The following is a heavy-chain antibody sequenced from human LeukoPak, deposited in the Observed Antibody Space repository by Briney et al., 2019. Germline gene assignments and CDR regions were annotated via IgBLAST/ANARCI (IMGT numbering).Heavy chain of an antibody. D-gene: IGHD1-20*01. Sequence: HPGGSLRLSCAASGFTFSGYTMNWVRQAPGKGLEWVSGISGDGDYTLYSESVKGRFTISRDNSKNTLYLQMNSLRAEDTAIYYCGKGLDVQTKVYDFWGQGTLVTVSS. CDR3: GKGLDVQTKVYDF. J-gene: IGHJ4*02. V-gene: IGHV3-23*01. CDR2: ISGDGDYT. CDR1: GFTFSGYT.